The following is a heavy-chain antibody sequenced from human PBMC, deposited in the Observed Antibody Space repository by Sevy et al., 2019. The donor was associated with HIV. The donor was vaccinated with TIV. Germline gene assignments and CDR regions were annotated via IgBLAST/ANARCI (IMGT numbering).Heavy chain of an antibody. D-gene: IGHD3-10*01. V-gene: IGHV3-23*01. Sequence: GGSLRLSCAASGFTFSTYAMSWVRQAPGKGLEWVSVITYSGVNTYYADSVKGRFTISRDNSKNKLYLQMNSLRAEDTAVYYCAKERVSGTYYTGDFDYWGQGTLVTVSS. CDR2: ITYSGVNT. CDR3: AKERVSGTYYTGDFDY. J-gene: IGHJ4*02. CDR1: GFTFSTYA.